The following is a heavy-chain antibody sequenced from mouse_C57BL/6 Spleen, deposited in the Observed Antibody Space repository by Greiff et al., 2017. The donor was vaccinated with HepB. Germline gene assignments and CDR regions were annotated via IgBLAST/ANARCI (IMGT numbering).Heavy chain of an antibody. J-gene: IGHJ2*01. Sequence: VQLSCKASGYTFTSYWMHWVKQRPIQGLEWIGNIDPSDSETHYNQKFKDKATLTVDKSSSTAYMQLSSLTSEDSAVYYCARSYYGVLTLFDYWGQGTTLTVSS. D-gene: IGHD1-1*01. CDR3: ARSYYGVLTLFDY. CDR2: IDPSDSET. V-gene: IGHV1-52*01. CDR1: GYTFTSYW.